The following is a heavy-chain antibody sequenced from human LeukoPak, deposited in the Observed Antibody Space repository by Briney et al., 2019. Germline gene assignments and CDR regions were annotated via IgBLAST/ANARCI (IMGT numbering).Heavy chain of an antibody. Sequence: SETLSLTCTVSGGSISSYYWSWIRQPPGKGLEWIGYIYYSGSTNYNPSLKSRVTISVDTSKNQFSLKLSSVTAADTAVYYCARALGDDYGDDWFDPWGQGTLVTVSS. CDR2: IYYSGST. CDR1: GGSISSYY. CDR3: ARALGDDYGDDWFDP. D-gene: IGHD4-17*01. V-gene: IGHV4-59*01. J-gene: IGHJ5*02.